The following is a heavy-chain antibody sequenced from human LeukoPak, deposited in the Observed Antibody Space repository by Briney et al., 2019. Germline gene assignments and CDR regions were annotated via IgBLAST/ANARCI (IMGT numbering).Heavy chain of an antibody. CDR1: GGTFSSYA. J-gene: IGHJ4*02. CDR2: IIPIFGTA. Sequence: SVKVSCKASGGTFSSYAISWVRQAPGQGLEWMGGIIPIFGTANYAQKFQGRVTITADESTSTAYMELSSLRSEDTAVYYCARSTNWDQTFDYWGQGTLVTVSS. D-gene: IGHD7-27*01. V-gene: IGHV1-69*01. CDR3: ARSTNWDQTFDY.